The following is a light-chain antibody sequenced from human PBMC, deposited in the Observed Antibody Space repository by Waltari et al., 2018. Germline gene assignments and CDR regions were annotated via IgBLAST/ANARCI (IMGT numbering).Light chain of an antibody. CDR1: IDNVGTQD. Sequence: QAGLTQPPSVSKSLRQTATLTCTGNIDNVGTQDAAWLQQHQCHPPNLLSYRNNDQPSGSAGRVCASTSGNTDSLTITGLQPEDEADYDCSAWDGRLSGWVFGGGTKLTVL. J-gene: IGLJ3*02. CDR2: RNN. V-gene: IGLV10-54*04. CDR3: SAWDGRLSGWV.